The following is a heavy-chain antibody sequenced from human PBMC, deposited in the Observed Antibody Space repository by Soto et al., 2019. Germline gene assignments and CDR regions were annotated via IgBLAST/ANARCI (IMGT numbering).Heavy chain of an antibody. J-gene: IGHJ5*02. V-gene: IGHV1-46*01. CDR3: ARDSRDYYYDSSGYYYPLA. Sequence: ASVKVSCKASGYTFTSYYMHWVRQAPGQGLEWMGIINPSGGSTSYAQKFQGRVTMTRDTSTSTVYMELSSLRSEDTAVYYCARDSRDYYYDSSGYYYPLAWGQGTLVTVSS. CDR1: GYTFTSYY. CDR2: INPSGGST. D-gene: IGHD3-22*01.